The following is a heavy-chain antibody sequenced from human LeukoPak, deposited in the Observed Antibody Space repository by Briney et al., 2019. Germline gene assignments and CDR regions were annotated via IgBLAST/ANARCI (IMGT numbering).Heavy chain of an antibody. J-gene: IGHJ4*02. V-gene: IGHV1-8*01. CDR2: MNPNSGNT. Sequence: ASVKVSCKASGYTFTSYDINWVRQATGQGLEWMGWMNPNSGNTGNAQKFQGRVTMTRNTSISTAYMELSSLGSEDTAVYYCARLYGSGSYAESPNDYWGQGTLVTVSS. CDR1: GYTFTSYD. D-gene: IGHD3-10*01. CDR3: ARLYGSGSYAESPNDY.